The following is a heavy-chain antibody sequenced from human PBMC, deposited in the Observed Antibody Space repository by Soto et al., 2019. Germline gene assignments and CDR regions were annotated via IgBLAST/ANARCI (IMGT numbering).Heavy chain of an antibody. D-gene: IGHD2-2*01. J-gene: IGHJ3*02. Sequence: GESLKISCKGSGYSFTSYWIGWVRQMPGKGLEWMGIIYPGDSDTRYSPSFQGQVTISADKSISTAYLQWSSLKASDTAMYYCARRGTVPAARTDAFDIWGQGTMVTVSS. CDR1: GYSFTSYW. CDR2: IYPGDSDT. CDR3: ARRGTVPAARTDAFDI. V-gene: IGHV5-51*01.